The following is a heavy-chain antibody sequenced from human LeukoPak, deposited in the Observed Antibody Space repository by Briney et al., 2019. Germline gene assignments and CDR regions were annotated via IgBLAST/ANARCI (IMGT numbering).Heavy chain of an antibody. J-gene: IGHJ4*02. D-gene: IGHD6-6*01. CDR3: ARDKQLVQGGGVY. CDR2: ISSSSSYI. CDR1: GFTFSHAR. Sequence: GGSLRLSCAASGFTFSHARMNWVRQAPGKGPEWVSSISSSSSYIYYADSVKGRFTISRDNAKNSLYLQMNSLRAEDTAVYYCARDKQLVQGGGVYWGQGTLVTVSS. V-gene: IGHV3-21*01.